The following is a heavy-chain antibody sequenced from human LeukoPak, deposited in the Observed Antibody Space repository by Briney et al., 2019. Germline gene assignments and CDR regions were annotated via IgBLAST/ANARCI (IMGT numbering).Heavy chain of an antibody. D-gene: IGHD1-26*01. CDR3: ARDTYSASYFGFDY. J-gene: IGHJ4*02. Sequence: GGSLRLSCAASGFTFSVYEMNWVRQAPGKGLEWVSFITASGTTMYYSDSVKGRFTISRDNAKNSLYLQMNSLRVEDTALYYCARDTYSASYFGFDYWGQGILVTVSS. CDR1: GFTFSVYE. CDR2: ITASGTTM. V-gene: IGHV3-48*03.